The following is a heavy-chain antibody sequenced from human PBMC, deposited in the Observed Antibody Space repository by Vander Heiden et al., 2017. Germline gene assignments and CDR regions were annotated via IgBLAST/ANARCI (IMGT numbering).Heavy chain of an antibody. CDR3: TTESYSSGWSERDAFDV. CDR2: VNPKNGGT. D-gene: IGHD6-19*01. V-gene: IGHV1-2*02. CDR1: GYTFTGYY. Sequence: QVQLVQSGAEVKKPGASVKAACTASGYTFTGYYMHWVRQAPGQGLEWMGGVNPKNGGTNYAQKFQGRVTMTRDMSISTAYIELSGLRTDDTAVYYCTTESYSSGWSERDAFDVWGQVTVITVSS. J-gene: IGHJ3*01.